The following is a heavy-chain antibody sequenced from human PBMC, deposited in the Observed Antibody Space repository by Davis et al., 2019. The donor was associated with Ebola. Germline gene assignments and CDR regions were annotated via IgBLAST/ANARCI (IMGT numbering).Heavy chain of an antibody. Sequence: PGGSLRLSCAASGFSINDYGMSWVRQVPGKGLEWVSGINYDGTARSYADSLEGRFSISRDNAKSSLYLLMNSLRAEDTAFYDCAKERSYDFWSGDDFWGQGTLVTVSS. CDR2: INYDGTAR. CDR3: AKERSYDFWSGDDF. V-gene: IGHV3-20*01. J-gene: IGHJ4*02. D-gene: IGHD3-3*01. CDR1: GFSINDYG.